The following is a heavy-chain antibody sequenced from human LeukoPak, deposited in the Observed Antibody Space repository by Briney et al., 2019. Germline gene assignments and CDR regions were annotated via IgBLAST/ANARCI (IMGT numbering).Heavy chain of an antibody. V-gene: IGHV3-23*01. CDR3: AKTTVGYSSGRYPGWPADC. Sequence: GGSLRLSCAASGFTFNTHAIYWVRQAPGKGLVRVSGICGSGGCTYYADSVKGRFTISRDNSKNTVYLQMNSLTADDTAVYYCAKTTVGYSSGRYPGWPADCWGQGTLVTVSP. J-gene: IGHJ4*02. D-gene: IGHD6-19*01. CDR2: ICGSGGCT. CDR1: GFTFNTHA.